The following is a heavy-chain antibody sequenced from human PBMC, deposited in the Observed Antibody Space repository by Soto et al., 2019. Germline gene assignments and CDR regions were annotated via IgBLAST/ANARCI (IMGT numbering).Heavy chain of an antibody. CDR3: ARIFLGADLLADSFVDYYYYMDV. V-gene: IGHV4-59*08. CDR1: GGSISNFY. J-gene: IGHJ6*03. D-gene: IGHD3-16*01. Sequence: SETLSPTCTASGGSISNFYWSWTRRPPGKGQEWMRSVYYTGSTSYNPTLKRRVTSSADSSRSTFSMSKTSATATDTAVYYCARIFLGADLLADSFVDYYYYMDVWGQGTTVTVSS. CDR2: VYYTGST.